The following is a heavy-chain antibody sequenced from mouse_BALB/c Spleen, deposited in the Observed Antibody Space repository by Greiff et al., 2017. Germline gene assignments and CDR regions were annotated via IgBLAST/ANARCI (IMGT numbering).Heavy chain of an antibody. CDR2: IWSGGST. D-gene: IGHD2-4*01. Sequence: QVQLKESGPGLVQPSQSLSITCTVSGFSLTSYGVHWVRQSPGKGLEWLGVIWSGGSTDYNAAFISRLSISKDNSKSQVFFKMNSLQANDTAIYYCARNFYDYDDAMDYWGQGTSVTVSS. CDR3: ARNFYDYDDAMDY. J-gene: IGHJ4*01. CDR1: GFSLTSYG. V-gene: IGHV2-2*02.